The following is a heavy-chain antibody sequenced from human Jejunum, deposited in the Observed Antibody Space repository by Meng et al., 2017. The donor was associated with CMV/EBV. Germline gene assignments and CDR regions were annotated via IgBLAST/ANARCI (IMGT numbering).Heavy chain of an antibody. D-gene: IGHD5-12*01. CDR1: GDYA. Sequence: GDYAITWVRQAPGKGLEWVAFIKSKVYGGTAEYAASVKGRFTISRDDSKSIAYLQMDSLKTEDTAVYYCAKDAWGNSGSDPYFGSWGQGTLVTVSS. CDR3: AKDAWGNSGSDPYFGS. V-gene: IGHV3-49*04. J-gene: IGHJ5*02. CDR2: IKSKVYGGTA.